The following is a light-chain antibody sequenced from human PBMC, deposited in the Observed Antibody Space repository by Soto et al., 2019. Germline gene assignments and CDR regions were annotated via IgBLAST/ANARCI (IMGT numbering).Light chain of an antibody. CDR2: DAS. CDR3: QQYNSYSLST. Sequence: DIQMTQSPSTLSASVGDRVTITCRASQSIGDWLAWYQQRPGKAPSLLIYDASVSASGIPTRLSGSGSGTEFTLTITGLQPDDFATYYCQQYNSYSLSTFGQGTKVEI. J-gene: IGKJ2*01. V-gene: IGKV1-5*01. CDR1: QSIGDW.